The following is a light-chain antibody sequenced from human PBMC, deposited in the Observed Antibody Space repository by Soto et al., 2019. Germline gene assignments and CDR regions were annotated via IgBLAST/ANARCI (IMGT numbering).Light chain of an antibody. V-gene: IGKV3-20*01. Sequence: EIGLTQSPGTLSLSPGXRATLSCRASQSVRNNYLAWYQQKPGQAPRLLIYGASNRATGIPDRFSGSGSGTDFTLTIRRREPEDFAVYYCQKYGSSGTFGQGTKVDIK. CDR1: QSVRNNY. CDR2: GAS. CDR3: QKYGSSGT. J-gene: IGKJ1*01.